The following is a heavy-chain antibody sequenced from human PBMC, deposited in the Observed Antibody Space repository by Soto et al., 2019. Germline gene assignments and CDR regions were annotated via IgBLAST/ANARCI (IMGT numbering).Heavy chain of an antibody. D-gene: IGHD2-2*01. V-gene: IGHV3-21*01. CDR1: GFTFSSYS. CDR2: ISSSSSYI. CDR3: ARDLVVLVPAADYYYYGMDV. Sequence: EVQLVESGGGLVKPGGSLRLSCAASGFTFSSYSMNWVRQAPGKGLEWVSSISSSSSYIYYADSMKGRFTISRDNAKDSLYMQRNSLRAEDTAVYYCARDLVVLVPAADYYYYGMDVWGQGTTVTVSS. J-gene: IGHJ6*02.